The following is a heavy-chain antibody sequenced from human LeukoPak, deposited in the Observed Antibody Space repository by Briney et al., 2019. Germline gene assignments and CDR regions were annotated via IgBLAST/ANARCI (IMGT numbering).Heavy chain of an antibody. J-gene: IGHJ5*01. Sequence: SETLSLTCTVSGGSISSYYWSWIRQPAGKGLEWIGRIYTSGSTNYNPSLKSQHTMSVDTFKNQFSLKLSSVTAADTAAYFCARGAKRYSSREGILDSWGQGTLVTVSS. V-gene: IGHV4-4*07. CDR3: ARGAKRYSSREGILDS. D-gene: IGHD3-9*01. CDR1: GGSISSYY. CDR2: IYTSGST.